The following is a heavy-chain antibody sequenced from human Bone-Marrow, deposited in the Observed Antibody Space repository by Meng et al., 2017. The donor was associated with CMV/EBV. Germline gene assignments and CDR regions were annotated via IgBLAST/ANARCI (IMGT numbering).Heavy chain of an antibody. CDR2: ISATSLYI. Sequence: GESLKISCAASGFIFSDYTMNWVRQTPGKGLEWVSSISATSLYIYYADSIRGRFTISRDNTKNLVYLDMTGLRAEDTAVYYCARDESVGTPIDCWGQGTLVTVSS. J-gene: IGHJ4*02. V-gene: IGHV3-21*01. CDR3: ARDESVGTPIDC. CDR1: GFIFSDYT. D-gene: IGHD4-23*01.